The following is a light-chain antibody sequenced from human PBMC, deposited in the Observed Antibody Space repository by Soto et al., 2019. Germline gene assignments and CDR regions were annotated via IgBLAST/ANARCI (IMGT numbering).Light chain of an antibody. CDR1: QGISTW. CDR2: GAS. CDR3: QQANSFPIT. Sequence: QRRQYQSSVSAAGGDRGPTNCWASQGISTWLAWYQQKAGKAPNLLIYGASNLHSGVPSRFSGSGSGTNFTLTISSLQPEDFATYYCQQANSFPITFGQGTRLEI. V-gene: IGKV1-12*01. J-gene: IGKJ5*01.